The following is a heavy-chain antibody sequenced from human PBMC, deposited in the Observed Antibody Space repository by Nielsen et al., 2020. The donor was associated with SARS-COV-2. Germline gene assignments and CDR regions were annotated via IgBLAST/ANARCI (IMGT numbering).Heavy chain of an antibody. Sequence: ASVKVSCNASGYTFTNYYMHWVRQAPGQGLEWMGIINPSGGTTIYAQKFQGRVTMTRDTSTSTVYMELTTLRSEDTATYYCARAQFRSTWDFDSWGQGTLVTVSS. CDR3: ARAQFRSTWDFDS. J-gene: IGHJ4*02. CDR1: GYTFTNYY. CDR2: INPSGGTT. V-gene: IGHV1-46*01. D-gene: IGHD2-2*01.